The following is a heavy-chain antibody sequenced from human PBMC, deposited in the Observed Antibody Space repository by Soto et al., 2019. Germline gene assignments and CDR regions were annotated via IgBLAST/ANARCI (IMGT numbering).Heavy chain of an antibody. CDR1: GYTFTSYY. Sequence: ASVKVSCKASGYTFTSYYMHWVRQAPGQGLEWMGIINPSGGSTSYAQKFQGRVTMTRDTPTSTVYMELSSLRSEDTAVYYCARGSVTIFGVVIPPSPRWFDPWGQGTLVTVSS. J-gene: IGHJ5*02. CDR2: INPSGGST. V-gene: IGHV1-46*01. CDR3: ARGSVTIFGVVIPPSPRWFDP. D-gene: IGHD3-3*01.